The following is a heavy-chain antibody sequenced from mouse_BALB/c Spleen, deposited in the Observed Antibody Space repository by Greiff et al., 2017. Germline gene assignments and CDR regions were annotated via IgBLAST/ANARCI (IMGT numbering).Heavy chain of an antibody. J-gene: IGHJ4*01. CDR3: ARAYRDAMDY. Sequence: EVQVVESGGGLVQPGGSRKLSCAASGFTFSSFGMHWVRQAPEKGLEWVAYISSGSSTIYYADTVKGRFTISRDNPKNTLFLQMTSLRSEDTAMYYCARAYRDAMDYWGQGTSVTVSS. V-gene: IGHV5-17*02. CDR2: ISSGSSTI. CDR1: GFTFSSFG.